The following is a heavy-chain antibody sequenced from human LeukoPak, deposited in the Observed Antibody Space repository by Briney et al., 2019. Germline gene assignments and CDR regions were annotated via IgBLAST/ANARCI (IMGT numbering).Heavy chain of an antibody. D-gene: IGHD3-3*01. CDR1: GGSISRYY. J-gene: IGHJ4*02. CDR2: IYYTGRA. CDR3: ARGDFWSDAPTD. Sequence: MPSETLSLTCTVSGGSISRYYWSWIRQPPGTGLEWIGYIYYTGRADYNPSLKSRVSMSVDTSKNQFSLRVNSMTAADTAVYYCARGDFWSDAPTDWGQGTLVTVSS. V-gene: IGHV4-59*01.